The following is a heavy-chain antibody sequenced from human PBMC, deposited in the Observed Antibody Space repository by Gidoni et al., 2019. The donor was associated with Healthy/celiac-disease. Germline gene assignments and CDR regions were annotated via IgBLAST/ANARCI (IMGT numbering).Heavy chain of an antibody. CDR1: GFTFSSYA. CDR2: ISGSGGST. CDR3: ANLEWEQGGFDY. V-gene: IGHV3-23*01. J-gene: IGHJ4*02. Sequence: EVQLLESGGGLVQPGGSLRRSCAASGFTFSSYAMSWVRQAPGKGLEWVSAISGSGGSTYYADSVKGRFTISRDNSKNTLYLQMNSLRAEDTAVYYCANLEWEQGGFDYWGQGTLVTVSS. D-gene: IGHD1-26*01.